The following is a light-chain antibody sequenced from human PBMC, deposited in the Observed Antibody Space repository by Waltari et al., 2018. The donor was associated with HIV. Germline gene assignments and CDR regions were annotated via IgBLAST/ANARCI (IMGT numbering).Light chain of an antibody. CDR1: SSNIGSNY. J-gene: IGLJ3*02. V-gene: IGLV1-47*01. CDR2: RNN. CDR3: AAWDDSLSGLV. Sequence: QSGLTQPPSASGTPGQRVTISCSGSSSNIGSNYGYWYQQLPGTAPKLLIYRNNQRPSGVPDRFSGSKSGTSASLAISGLRSEDEADYYCAAWDDSLSGLVFGGGTKVTVL.